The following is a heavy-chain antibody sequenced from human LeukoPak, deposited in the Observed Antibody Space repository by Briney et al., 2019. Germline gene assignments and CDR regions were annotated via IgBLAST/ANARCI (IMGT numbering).Heavy chain of an antibody. J-gene: IGHJ4*02. V-gene: IGHV4-39*01. D-gene: IGHD2-2*01. CDR3: ASTIVVVPAAIDY. CDR2: IYYSGST. CDR1: GGSISSSSYY. Sequence: SETLSLTCTVSGGSISSSSYYWGWIRQPPGKGLEWIGSIYYSGSTYYNPSLKSRVTISVDTSKNQFSLKLSSVTAADTAVYYCASTIVVVPAAIDYWGQGTLVTVSS.